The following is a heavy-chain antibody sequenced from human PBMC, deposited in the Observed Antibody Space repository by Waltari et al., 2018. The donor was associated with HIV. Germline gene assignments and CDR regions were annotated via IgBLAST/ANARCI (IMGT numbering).Heavy chain of an antibody. Sequence: EVQLVESGGGLVKPGGSLRLSCAASGFTFSNYNMHWVRQAPGKGLEGVSSIGSSNSDIYYTDSVDGRFTTSRDNANNSLFLQMNSLRAEDTAVYYCARDLVASKAYWGQGTLVTVSA. CDR3: ARDLVASKAY. CDR2: IGSSNSDI. CDR1: GFTFSNYN. J-gene: IGHJ4*02. V-gene: IGHV3-21*01. D-gene: IGHD5-12*01.